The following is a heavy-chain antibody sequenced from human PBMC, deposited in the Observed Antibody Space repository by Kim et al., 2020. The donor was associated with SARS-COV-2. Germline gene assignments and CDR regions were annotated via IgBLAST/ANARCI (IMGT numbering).Heavy chain of an antibody. J-gene: IGHJ6*02. CDR2: INTNTGNP. CDR3: ARDQMRLLWFGGLDV. Sequence: ASVKVSCKASGYTFTSYAMNWVRQAPGQGLEWMGWINTNTGNPTYAQGFTGRFVFSLDTSVGTAYLQISSLKAEDTAVYYCARDQMRLLWFGGLDVWGQGTTVTVSS. V-gene: IGHV7-4-1*02. D-gene: IGHD3-10*01. CDR1: GYTFTSYA.